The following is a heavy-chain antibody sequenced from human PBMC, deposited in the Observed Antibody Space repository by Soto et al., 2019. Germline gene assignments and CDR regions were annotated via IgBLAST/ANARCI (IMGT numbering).Heavy chain of an antibody. CDR1: GVSISSGGYS. CDR2: IYHSGST. CDR3: DRVPDY. J-gene: IGHJ4*02. Sequence: SETLSLTCAVSGVSISSGGYSWSGIRQPPGKGQEWIGYIYHSGSTYYNPSLKSRVTISVDRSKNQFSLKLSSVTAADTAVYYCDRVPDYWGQGTLVTVS. V-gene: IGHV4-30-2*01.